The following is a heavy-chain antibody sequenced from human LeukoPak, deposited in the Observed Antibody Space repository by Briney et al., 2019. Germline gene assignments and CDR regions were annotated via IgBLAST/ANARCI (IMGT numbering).Heavy chain of an antibody. Sequence: PGRSLRLSCAASGFAFNAYAMHWVRQAPGKGLEWVAVISYDGSNKYYADYVKGRFTISRDASSNTLYLQMNSLRADDTAVYYCARDASLSSTAVTRGSFFDYWGPGNLVTVSS. J-gene: IGHJ4*02. D-gene: IGHD1-26*01. V-gene: IGHV3-30*04. CDR1: GFAFNAYA. CDR3: ARDASLSSTAVTRGSFFDY. CDR2: ISYDGSNK.